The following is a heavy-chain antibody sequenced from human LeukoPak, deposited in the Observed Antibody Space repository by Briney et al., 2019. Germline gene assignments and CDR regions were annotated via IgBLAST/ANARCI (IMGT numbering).Heavy chain of an antibody. CDR1: GGSISSSGYY. CDR2: IYYSGST. D-gene: IGHD3-10*01. V-gene: IGHV4-39*07. CDR3: ARSHGSGSYYNLNDY. J-gene: IGHJ4*02. Sequence: SETLSLTCTVSGGSISSSGYYWGWIRQPPGKGLEWIGSIYYSGSTYYNPSLRSRVTISVDTSKNQFSLKLSSVTAADTAVYYCARSHGSGSYYNLNDYWGQGTLVTVSS.